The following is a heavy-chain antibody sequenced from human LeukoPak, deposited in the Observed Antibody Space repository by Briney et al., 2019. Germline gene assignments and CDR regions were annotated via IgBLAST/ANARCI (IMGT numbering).Heavy chain of an antibody. CDR3: ARGRGCSGGSCYSSRRPYYYYYYMDV. V-gene: IGHV3-21*01. J-gene: IGHJ6*03. CDR2: ISSSSSYI. Sequence: PGGSLRLSCAASGFTFSSYSMNWVRQAPGKGLESVSSISSSSSYIYYADSVKGRFTISRDNAKNSLYLQMNSLRAEDTAVYYCARGRGCSGGSCYSSRRPYYYYYYMDVWGKGTTVTISS. D-gene: IGHD2-15*01. CDR1: GFTFSSYS.